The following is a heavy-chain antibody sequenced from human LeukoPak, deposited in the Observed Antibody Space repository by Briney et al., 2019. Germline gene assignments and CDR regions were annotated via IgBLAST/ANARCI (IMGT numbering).Heavy chain of an antibody. CDR2: ISDYNGNT. Sequence: ASVKVSCKASGYTFTSYGISWVRQAPGQGLQWMGWISDYNGNTNYAQKFQGRVTMTTDTSTNTAYMELRSLRFDDTAVYYCGRDWGYRDSGSYSDYWGQGTLVTVAS. CDR3: GRDWGYRDSGSYSDY. CDR1: GYTFTSYG. D-gene: IGHD3-10*01. V-gene: IGHV1-18*04. J-gene: IGHJ4*02.